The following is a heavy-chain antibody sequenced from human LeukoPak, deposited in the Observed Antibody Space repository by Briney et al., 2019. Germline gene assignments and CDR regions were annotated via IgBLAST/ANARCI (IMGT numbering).Heavy chain of an antibody. D-gene: IGHD5-24*01. CDR3: AKDRMAAVPYYYFDY. CDR1: GFTFSSYG. Sequence: GGSLRLSCAASGFTFSSYGMHWVRQAPGQGLEWVAVIWYDGSNKYYADTVKGRFTISRDNSKNTLYLQMNSLRGEDTAVYYCAKDRMAAVPYYYFDYWGQGTLVTVSS. J-gene: IGHJ4*02. V-gene: IGHV3-33*06. CDR2: IWYDGSNK.